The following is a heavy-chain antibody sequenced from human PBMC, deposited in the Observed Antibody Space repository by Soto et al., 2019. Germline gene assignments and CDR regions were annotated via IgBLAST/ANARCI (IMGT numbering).Heavy chain of an antibody. D-gene: IGHD3-10*01. V-gene: IGHV4-59*03. Sequence: QVQLQESGPGLVKPSETLSLSCTVSGGSISSYYWSWFRQSPGKRMEWIGYVHHSWGSSYNSSLQSRVAILLDTSNSQFSLKVTSVTATDTAVYYCARQGFGQLHGLVDVWGQGTTVTVSS. J-gene: IGHJ6*02. CDR2: VHHSWGS. CDR1: GGSISSYY. CDR3: ARQGFGQLHGLVDV.